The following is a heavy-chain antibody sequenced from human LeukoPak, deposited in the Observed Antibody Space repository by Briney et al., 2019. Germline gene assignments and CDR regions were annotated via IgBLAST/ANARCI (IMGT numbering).Heavy chain of an antibody. J-gene: IGHJ4*02. CDR2: INPTTGGT. V-gene: IGHV1-2*02. Sequence: ASVRVSCQASGYTFTGYFMHWVRQAPGQGLDWVGWINPTTGGTKYAQKFQGRLSMTRDTSIGTAYMELSTVTSDDTAVYFCARVHATGYFSLDLGYWGQGTLVTVSS. D-gene: IGHD3-9*01. CDR3: ARVHATGYFSLDLGY. CDR1: GYTFTGYF.